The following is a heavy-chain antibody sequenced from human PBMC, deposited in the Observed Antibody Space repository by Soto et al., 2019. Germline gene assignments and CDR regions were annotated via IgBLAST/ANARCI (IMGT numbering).Heavy chain of an antibody. CDR2: IYHSGST. CDR1: GGSISSGGYS. Sequence: SETLSLTCAVSGGSISSGGYSWSWIRQPPGKGLEWIGYIYHSGSTYYNPSLKSRVTISVDRSKNQFSLKLSSVTAADTAVYYCARTKTSTVDFDYWGQGTLVTVSS. CDR3: ARTKTSTVDFDY. J-gene: IGHJ4*02. V-gene: IGHV4-30-2*01. D-gene: IGHD4-17*01.